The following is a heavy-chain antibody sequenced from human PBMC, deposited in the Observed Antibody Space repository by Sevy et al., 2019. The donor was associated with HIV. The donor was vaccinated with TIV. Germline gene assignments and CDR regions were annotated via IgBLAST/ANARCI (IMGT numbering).Heavy chain of an antibody. J-gene: IGHJ4*02. CDR3: ATTKDYYDSSGSPFDY. Sequence: ASVKVSCMDSGYTLSQLSMHWVRQAPGKGLEWMGSFDPEDDETIYAQKFQGRVTMTEDTSTDTAYMELNNLRSEDTAVYYCATTKDYYDSSGSPFDYWGQGTLVTVSS. CDR2: FDPEDDET. CDR1: GYTLSQLS. D-gene: IGHD3-22*01. V-gene: IGHV1-24*01.